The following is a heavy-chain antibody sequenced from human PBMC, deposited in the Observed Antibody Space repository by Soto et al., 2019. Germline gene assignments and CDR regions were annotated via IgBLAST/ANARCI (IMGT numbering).Heavy chain of an antibody. CDR1: GFTVSSNY. D-gene: IGHD5-12*01. V-gene: IGHV3-66*01. Sequence: EVQLVESEGGLVQPGESLRLSCAASGFTVSSNYMSWVRQAPGKGLEWVSLIYSGGTTDYADSVKGRFTISRDNSKNTLYLQMNSLRAEDTAVYYCAARNIVAPYWGQGTLVTVSS. CDR2: IYSGGTT. CDR3: AARNIVAPY. J-gene: IGHJ4*02.